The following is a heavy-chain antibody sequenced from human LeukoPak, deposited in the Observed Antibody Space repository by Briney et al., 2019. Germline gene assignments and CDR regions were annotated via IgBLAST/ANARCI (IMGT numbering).Heavy chain of an antibody. CDR3: ARDPSYYYYYMDV. V-gene: IGHV4-61*02. CDR1: GDSISSGLYY. CDR2: IYTSGRT. J-gene: IGHJ6*03. Sequence: PSETLSLTCTVSGDSISSGLYYWNWIRQPAGKGLEWIGRIYTSGRTNYNPSLKSRVTISVDTSKNHFSLRLSSVTAADTAVYYCARDPSYYYYYMDVWGKGTTVTVSS.